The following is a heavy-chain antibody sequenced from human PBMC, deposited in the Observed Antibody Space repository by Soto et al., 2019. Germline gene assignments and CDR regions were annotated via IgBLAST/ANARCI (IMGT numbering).Heavy chain of an antibody. J-gene: IGHJ4*02. D-gene: IGHD6-6*01. CDR1: GGSISSGGYY. V-gene: IGHV4-31*03. CDR3: ASGGGKEYSSSSAFDY. CDR2: IYYSGST. Sequence: PSETLSLTCTVSGGSISSGGYYWSWIRQHPGKGLGWIGYIYYSGSTYYNPSLKSRVTISVDTSKNQFSLKLSSVTAADTAVYNCASGGGKEYSSSSAFDYWGQGTLVTVSS.